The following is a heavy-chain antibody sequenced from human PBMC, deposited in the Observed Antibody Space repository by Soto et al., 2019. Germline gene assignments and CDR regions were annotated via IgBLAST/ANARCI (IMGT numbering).Heavy chain of an antibody. D-gene: IGHD1-1*01. CDR3: ARDRGAYTMDV. Sequence: QVQLVQSGAEVKKPGASVKVSCKASGYTFTSYGISWVRQAPGQGLGWMGWISAYNGNTNYAQKLQGRVTMTTDKSTSTAYIELRSLRSRERAVDYYARDRGAYTMDVWGRGTTVTVSS. CDR1: GYTFTSYG. V-gene: IGHV1-18*01. J-gene: IGHJ6*04. CDR2: ISAYNGNT.